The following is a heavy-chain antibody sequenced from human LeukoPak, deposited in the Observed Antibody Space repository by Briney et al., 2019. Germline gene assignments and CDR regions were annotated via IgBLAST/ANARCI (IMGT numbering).Heavy chain of an antibody. Sequence: ASVKVSCKASGYTFTGYHVHWVRQAPAQGLEWMGWINPSSGGTTYAQKLKGRVTMTSGTSITTAYMELSRLRSDDTGVYYCARDIRPRVESFDYWGQGTLVTVSS. D-gene: IGHD3-3*01. V-gene: IGHV1-2*02. CDR2: INPSSGGT. J-gene: IGHJ4*02. CDR1: GYTFTGYH. CDR3: ARDIRPRVESFDY.